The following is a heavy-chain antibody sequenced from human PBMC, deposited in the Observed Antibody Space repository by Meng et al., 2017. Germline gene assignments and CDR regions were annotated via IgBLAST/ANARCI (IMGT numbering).Heavy chain of an antibody. CDR3: ARLYCSSTSSYEDY. CDR2: IYYSVST. D-gene: IGHD2-2*01. CDR1: GGSISSSSYY. Sequence: SETLSLTCTVSGGSISSSSYYWGWIRQPPGKGLEWIGSIYYSVSTYYNPSLKSRVTISVDTSKNQFSLKLSSVTAADTAVYYCARLYCSSTSSYEDYWGQGTLVTVSS. V-gene: IGHV4-39*07. J-gene: IGHJ4*02.